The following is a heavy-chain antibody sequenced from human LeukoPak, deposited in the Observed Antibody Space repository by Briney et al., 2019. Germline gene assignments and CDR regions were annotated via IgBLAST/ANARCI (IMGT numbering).Heavy chain of an antibody. CDR1: VFTFSSYW. V-gene: IGHV3-74*01. CDR3: YGGNAED. D-gene: IGHD4-23*01. J-gene: IGHJ1*01. CDR2: INTDGRRT. Sequence: GGSLRLSCAVSVFTFSSYWMHWVRQAPGKGLVWVSGINTDGRRTFYADSVRGRFTISRDNAKNTLYLQMNSLRAEDTAVYYCYGGNAEDWGQGTLVTVSS.